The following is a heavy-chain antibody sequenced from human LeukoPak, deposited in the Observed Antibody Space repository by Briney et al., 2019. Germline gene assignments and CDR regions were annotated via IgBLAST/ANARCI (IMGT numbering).Heavy chain of an antibody. CDR2: VYYTGST. CDR1: GGSISGYF. Sequence: SETLSLTCTVSGGSISGYFWTWVRQPPGKGLEWIGYVYYTGSTNYNPSLKSRVTISVDTSKNQFSLKLSSVTAADTAVYYCAREGRRDGSSYGMDVWGQGTTVTVSS. D-gene: IGHD5-24*01. V-gene: IGHV4-59*01. CDR3: AREGRRDGSSYGMDV. J-gene: IGHJ6*02.